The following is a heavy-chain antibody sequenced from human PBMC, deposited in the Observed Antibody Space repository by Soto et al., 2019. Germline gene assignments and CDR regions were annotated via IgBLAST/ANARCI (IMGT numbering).Heavy chain of an antibody. J-gene: IGHJ4*02. D-gene: IGHD2-21*01. Sequence: EVQLVESGGGLFQPEGSLRLSCEASGFTFSNYWMHWVRQAPGKGLVWVSRINNDGSDPIYADSVKGRFTISRDNAKNTVYLQMNRLRVEDTAVYYCARGNPHYSSLAYLGQGSLVTVSS. CDR2: INNDGSDP. CDR3: ARGNPHYSSLAY. V-gene: IGHV3-74*01. CDR1: GFTFSNYW.